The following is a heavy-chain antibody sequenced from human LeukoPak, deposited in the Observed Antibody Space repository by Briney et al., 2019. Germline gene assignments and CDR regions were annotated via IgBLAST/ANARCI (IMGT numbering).Heavy chain of an antibody. J-gene: IGHJ5*02. V-gene: IGHV1-2*02. D-gene: IGHD3-22*01. CDR1: GYTFTGYY. CDR2: INPNSGGT. Sequence: GASVKVSCKASGYTFTGYYMHWVRQAPGQGLEWMGWINPNSGGTNYAQKFQGRVTMTRDTSISTAYMELSRLRSDDTAVYYCASHRADSSGYQDWFDPWGQGTLVTGSS. CDR3: ASHRADSSGYQDWFDP.